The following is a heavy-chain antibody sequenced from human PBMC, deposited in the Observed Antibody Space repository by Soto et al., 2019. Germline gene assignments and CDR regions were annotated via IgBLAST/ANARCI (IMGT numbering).Heavy chain of an antibody. Sequence: EVQLVESGGGLVKPGGSLRLSCAASGFTFSSYSMKWVRQAPGKGLEWVSSISSSSSYIYYADSVKGRFTISRDNAKNSLYLQMNSLRAKDTAVYYCEREYSSSSKGYYYYYYGMDVWGQGTTVTVSS. D-gene: IGHD6-6*01. CDR1: GFTFSSYS. CDR2: ISSSSSYI. CDR3: EREYSSSSKGYYYYYYGMDV. J-gene: IGHJ6*02. V-gene: IGHV3-21*01.